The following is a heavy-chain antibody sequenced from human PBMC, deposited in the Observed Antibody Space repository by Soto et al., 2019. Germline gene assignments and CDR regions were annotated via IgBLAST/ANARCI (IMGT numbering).Heavy chain of an antibody. CDR1: GGSISSGGYY. J-gene: IGHJ5*02. CDR2: IYYSGST. V-gene: IGHV4-31*03. Sequence: SETLSLTCTVSGGSISSGGYYWSWIRQHPGKGLEWIGYIYYSGSTYYNPSLKSRVTISVDTSKNQFSLKLSSVTAADTAVYYCARDYGSGSYYKIGGNWFDPWGQGTLVTVSS. CDR3: ARDYGSGSYYKIGGNWFDP. D-gene: IGHD3-10*01.